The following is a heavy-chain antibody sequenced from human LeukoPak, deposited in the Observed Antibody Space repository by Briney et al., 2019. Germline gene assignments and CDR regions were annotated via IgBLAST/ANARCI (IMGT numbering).Heavy chain of an antibody. V-gene: IGHV3-11*04. CDR2: ISMSSTTI. Sequence: GGSLRLSCVASGISFSDHYMTWIRQAPGKGPEWVSYISMSSTTISYADSVKGRFTISRANGQNSVYLQMNRLRTEDTGVYFCARIGAFTSFYMDVWGKGTTVTVSS. CDR3: ARIGAFTSFYMDV. J-gene: IGHJ6*03. D-gene: IGHD4/OR15-4a*01. CDR1: GISFSDHY.